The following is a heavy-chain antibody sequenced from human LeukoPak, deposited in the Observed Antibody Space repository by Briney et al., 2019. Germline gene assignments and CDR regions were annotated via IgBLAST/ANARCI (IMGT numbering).Heavy chain of an antibody. CDR3: AKDGAAAGTHLDY. CDR1: GFTFDDYA. Sequence: GGSLRLSCAASGFTFDDYATHWVRQAPGKGLEWVSGISWNSGSIGYADSVKGRFTISRDNAKNSLYLQMNSLRAEDTALYYCAKDGAAAGTHLDYRGQGTLVTVSS. V-gene: IGHV3-9*01. J-gene: IGHJ4*02. D-gene: IGHD6-13*01. CDR2: ISWNSGSI.